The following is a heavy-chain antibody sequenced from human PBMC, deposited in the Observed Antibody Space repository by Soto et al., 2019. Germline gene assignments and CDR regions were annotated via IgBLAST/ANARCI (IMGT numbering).Heavy chain of an antibody. D-gene: IGHD4-17*01. CDR1: EFTFSQHW. CDR3: ARGHYGRDY. V-gene: IGHV3-7*01. Sequence: EVQLLESGGGLVQPGGSLRLSCAASEFTFSQHWMSWVRQALGKGLEWVADIKPDGSEKYYVDSVKGRFTISRDNAKNSVYLQMNSLRAEDTAVYYCARGHYGRDYWGQGTLVTVSS. CDR2: IKPDGSEK. J-gene: IGHJ4*02.